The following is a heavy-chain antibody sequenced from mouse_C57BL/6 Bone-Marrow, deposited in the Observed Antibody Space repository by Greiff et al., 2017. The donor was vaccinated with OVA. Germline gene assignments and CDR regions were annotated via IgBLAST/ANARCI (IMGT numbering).Heavy chain of an antibody. Sequence: VQLQQSGAELARPGASVKMSCKASGYTFTSYSMHWVKQRPGQGLEWIGYINPSSGYTKYNQKFKDKATLTADKSSSTAYMQLSSLTSEDSAVYYCARDTLFDYWGQGTTLTVSS. CDR2: INPSSGYT. CDR1: GYTFTSYS. V-gene: IGHV1-4*01. CDR3: ARDTLFDY. J-gene: IGHJ2*01.